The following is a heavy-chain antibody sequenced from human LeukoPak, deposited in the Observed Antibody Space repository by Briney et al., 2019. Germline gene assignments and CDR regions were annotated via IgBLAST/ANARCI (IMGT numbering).Heavy chain of an antibody. V-gene: IGHV3-23*01. CDR1: GFTFDDYA. D-gene: IGHD3-3*01. CDR2: ISGSGGST. J-gene: IGHJ4*02. Sequence: GGSLRLSCAASGFTFDDYAMHWVRQAPGKGLEWVSAISGSGGSTYYADSVKGRFTISRDNSKNTLYLQMNSLRAEDTAVYYCAKEGSSEAYYDFWSGYYPLFDYWGQGTLVTVSS. CDR3: AKEGSSEAYYDFWSGYYPLFDY.